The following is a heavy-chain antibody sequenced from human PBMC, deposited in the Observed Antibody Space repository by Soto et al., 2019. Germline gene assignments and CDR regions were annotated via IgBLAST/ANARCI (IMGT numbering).Heavy chain of an antibody. CDR3: ARGRELWFHYYYYGLDV. D-gene: IGHD5-18*01. CDR2: INHSGST. CDR1: GGSFRGYY. J-gene: IGHJ6*02. V-gene: IGHV4-34*01. Sequence: SETLSLTCAVYGGSFRGYYWSWIRQPPGKGLEWIGEINHSGSTNYNPSLKSRVTISVDTSKNQFSLKLSSVTAADTAVYYCARGRELWFHYYYYGLDVWGQGTTVT.